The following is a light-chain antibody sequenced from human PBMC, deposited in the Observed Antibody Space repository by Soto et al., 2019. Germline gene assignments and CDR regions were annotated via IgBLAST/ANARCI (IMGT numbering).Light chain of an antibody. CDR2: DVS. J-gene: IGLJ2*01. Sequence: QSALTQPRSVSGSPAQSVTISCTGTSSDVGGYNYVSWYQQHPGKAPKLIIYDVSKRPSGVPDRFSGSRSGNTASLTISGLQAEDEADYYCCSYAGTDTLVFGGGAKVTVL. CDR1: SSDVGGYNY. CDR3: CSYAGTDTLV. V-gene: IGLV2-11*01.